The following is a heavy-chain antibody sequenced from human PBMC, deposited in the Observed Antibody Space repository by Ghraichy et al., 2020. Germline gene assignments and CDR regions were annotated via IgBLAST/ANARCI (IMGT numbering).Heavy chain of an antibody. V-gene: IGHV3-48*02. J-gene: IGHJ6*02. D-gene: IGHD4-23*01. CDR3: ARGSRVVRYYYYDAMDV. Sequence: GESLNISCEASGFTFSSYSMNWVRQAPGKGPEWISYITSSSRFISYAESVKGRFTISRDNAKNSLYLQMNSLRDEDTAVYYCARGSRVVRYYYYDAMDVWGQGTTVTVSS. CDR1: GFTFSSYS. CDR2: ITSSSRFI.